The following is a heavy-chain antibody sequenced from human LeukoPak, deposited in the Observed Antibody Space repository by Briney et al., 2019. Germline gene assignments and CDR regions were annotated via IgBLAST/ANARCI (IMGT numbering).Heavy chain of an antibody. CDR2: ISYGGSNK. J-gene: IGHJ4*02. V-gene: IGHV3-30*18. CDR1: GFTFSSYG. Sequence: PGGSLRLSCAASGFTFSSYGMHWVRQAPGKGLEWVAVISYGGSNKYYADSVKGRFTISRDNSKNTLYLQMNSLRAEDTAVYYCAKDKGGSGWYFDYWGQGTLVTVSS. D-gene: IGHD6-19*01. CDR3: AKDKGGSGWYFDY.